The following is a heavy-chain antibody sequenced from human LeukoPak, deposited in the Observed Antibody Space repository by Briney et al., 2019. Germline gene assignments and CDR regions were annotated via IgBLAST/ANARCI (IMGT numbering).Heavy chain of an antibody. CDR1: GGTFSSYA. CDR2: IIPIFGTA. Sequence: ASVKVSCKASGGTFSSYAISWVRQAPGQGLEWMGGIIPIFGTANYAQKFQGRVTITTDESTSTAYMELSSLRSEDTAVYYCARVREYQLHWFDPWGQGTLVTVSS. J-gene: IGHJ5*02. CDR3: ARVREYQLHWFDP. D-gene: IGHD2-2*01. V-gene: IGHV1-69*05.